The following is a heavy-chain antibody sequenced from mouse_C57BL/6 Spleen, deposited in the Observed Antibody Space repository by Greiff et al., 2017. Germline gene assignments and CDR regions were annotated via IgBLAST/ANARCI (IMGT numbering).Heavy chain of an antibody. CDR1: GFTFSNYW. CDR2: IRLKSDNYAT. V-gene: IGHV6-3*01. CDR3: TPSYYDYPRDY. D-gene: IGHD2-4*01. J-gene: IGHJ4*01. Sequence: EVQGVESGGGLVQPGGSMKLSCVASGFTFSNYWMNWVRQSPEKGLEWVAQIRLKSDNYATHYAESVKGRFTISRDDSKSSVYLQMNNLRAEDTGIYYCTPSYYDYPRDYWGQGTSVTVSS.